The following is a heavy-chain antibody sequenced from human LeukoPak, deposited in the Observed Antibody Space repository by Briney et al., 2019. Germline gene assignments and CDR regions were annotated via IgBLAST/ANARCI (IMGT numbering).Heavy chain of an antibody. CDR1: GFTFSSYS. D-gene: IGHD3-10*01. V-gene: IGHV3-21*01. CDR3: ARNGDGSGFFDY. Sequence: PGGSLRLSCAASGFTFSSYSMYWVRQAPGKGLEWVSSISSSSSYIYYADSVKGRFTISRDNAKNSLYLQMNSLRAEDTAVYYCARNGDGSGFFDYWGQGTLVTVSS. J-gene: IGHJ4*02. CDR2: ISSSSSYI.